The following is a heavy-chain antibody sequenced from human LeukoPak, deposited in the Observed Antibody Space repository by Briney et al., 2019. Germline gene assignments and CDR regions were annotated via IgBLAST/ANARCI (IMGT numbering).Heavy chain of an antibody. Sequence: GGSLRLSCAASGFTFSSYWMSWVRQAPGKGLEWVSSITTSSTYIYYADSVKVRFTISRDNAKNSLYLQMTSLRAEDTAVYYCARHRTASDNWGQGTLVTVSS. D-gene: IGHD3-16*02. CDR3: ARHRTASDN. V-gene: IGHV3-21*01. CDR2: ITTSSTYI. J-gene: IGHJ4*02. CDR1: GFTFSSYW.